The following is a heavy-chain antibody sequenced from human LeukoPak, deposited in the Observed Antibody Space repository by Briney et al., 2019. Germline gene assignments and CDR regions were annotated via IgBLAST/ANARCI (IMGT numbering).Heavy chain of an antibody. CDR3: ARGRLFGYYFDY. CDR1: GYTFTSYD. J-gene: IGHJ4*02. D-gene: IGHD5-12*01. CDR2: MNPNSGNT. Sequence: ASVKVSCKASGYTFTSYDINWVRQATGQGLEWMGWMNPNSGNTGYAQKFRGRVTMTRNTSISTAYMELSSLRSEDTAVYYCARGRLFGYYFDYWGQGTLVTVSS. V-gene: IGHV1-8*01.